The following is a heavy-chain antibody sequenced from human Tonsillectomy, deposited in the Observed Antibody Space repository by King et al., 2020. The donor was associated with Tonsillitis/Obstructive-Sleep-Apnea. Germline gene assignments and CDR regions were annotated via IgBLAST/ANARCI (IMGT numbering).Heavy chain of an antibody. CDR2: IKQDGSEK. J-gene: IGHJ5*02. CDR3: ARDVVVVPAAPARFDP. CDR1: GFTFSSYW. V-gene: IGHV3-7*04. Sequence: VQLVESGGGLVQPGGSLRLSCAASGFTFSSYWMSWVRQAPGKGLEWVANIKQDGSEKYYVDPVKGRFTISRDNAKNSLYLQMNSLRAEDTAVYYCARDVVVVPAAPARFDPWGQGTLVTVSS. D-gene: IGHD2-2*01.